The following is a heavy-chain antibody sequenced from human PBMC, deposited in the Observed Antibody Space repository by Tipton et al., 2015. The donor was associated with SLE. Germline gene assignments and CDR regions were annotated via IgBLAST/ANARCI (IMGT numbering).Heavy chain of an antibody. CDR1: GGSISTGGYY. V-gene: IGHV4-31*03. CDR3: AKQRPLFQGHDAFDL. D-gene: IGHD6-25*01. Sequence: TLSLTCTVSGGSISTGGYYWTWIRQHPGKGLQWIGNIYYSEGTYYNPSLKSRLTISVDTSKNLFSLKLSSVTAADTAVYYCAKQRPLFQGHDAFDLWGQGTMVTVSS. CDR2: IYYSEGT. J-gene: IGHJ3*01.